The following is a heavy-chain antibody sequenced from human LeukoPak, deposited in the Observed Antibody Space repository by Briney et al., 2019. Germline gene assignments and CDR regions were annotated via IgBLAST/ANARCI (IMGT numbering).Heavy chain of an antibody. V-gene: IGHV1-18*01. CDR2: ISAYNGNT. CDR1: GYTFTSYG. Sequence: LGASVKVSCKASGYTFTSYGISWVRQAPGQGLEWMGWISAYNGNTNYAQKLQGRVTMTTDTSTSTAYMELRSLRSDDTAVYYCACICRRGYSGYEPRLPLDYWGQGTLVTVSS. J-gene: IGHJ4*02. D-gene: IGHD5-12*01. CDR3: ACICRRGYSGYEPRLPLDY.